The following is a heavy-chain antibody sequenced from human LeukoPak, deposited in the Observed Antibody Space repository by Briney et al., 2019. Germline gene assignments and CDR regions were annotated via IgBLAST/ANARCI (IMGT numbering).Heavy chain of an antibody. V-gene: IGHV4-39*07. CDR1: GGSISSSSYY. D-gene: IGHD3-16*01. CDR2: IYYSGST. CDR3: ASDTTNWGAFDI. J-gene: IGHJ3*02. Sequence: SETLSLTCTVSGGSISSSSYYWGWIRQPPGKGLEWIGSIYYSGSTYYNPSLKSRVTISVDTSKNQFSLKLSSVTAADTAVYYCASDTTNWGAFDIWGQGTMVTVSS.